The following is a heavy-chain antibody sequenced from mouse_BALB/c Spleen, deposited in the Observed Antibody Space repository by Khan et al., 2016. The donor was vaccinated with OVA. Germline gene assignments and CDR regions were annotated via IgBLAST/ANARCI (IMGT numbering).Heavy chain of an antibody. CDR2: IYYSGKT. CDR3: ARSGTAVVAYWDFDV. D-gene: IGHD3-3*01. CDR1: GYSITSGYS. V-gene: IGHV3-1*02. Sequence: EVELVESGPDLVKPSQSLSLTCTVTGYSITSGYSWYWIRQFPGNKLVWMGYIYYSGKTNYNPSLKSRISITRDTSKNQFFLQLHSVTSEDTAICYWARSGTAVVAYWDFDVWGAGTTVTVSS. J-gene: IGHJ1*01.